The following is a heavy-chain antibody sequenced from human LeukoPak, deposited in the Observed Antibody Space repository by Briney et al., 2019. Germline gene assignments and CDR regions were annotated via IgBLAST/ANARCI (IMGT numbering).Heavy chain of an antibody. CDR2: INAGNGNT. V-gene: IGHV1-3*01. Sequence: ASVKVSCKASGYTFTSYAMHWVRQAPGQRLEWMGWINAGNGNTKYSQKFQGRVTITRDTSASTAYMELRSLRSDDTAVYYCARVGGYSGYDTDFDYWGQGTLVTVSS. J-gene: IGHJ4*02. CDR3: ARVGGYSGYDTDFDY. CDR1: GYTFTSYA. D-gene: IGHD5-12*01.